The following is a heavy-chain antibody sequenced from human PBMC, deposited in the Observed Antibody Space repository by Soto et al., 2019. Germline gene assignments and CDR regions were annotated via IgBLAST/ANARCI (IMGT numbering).Heavy chain of an antibody. CDR3: VKDRDYGSGSLSFDY. J-gene: IGHJ4*02. V-gene: IGHV3-9*01. CDR1: GFNFDDYA. D-gene: IGHD3-10*01. CDR2: ISWISDNI. Sequence: EVQLVESGGDLVQPGRSLRLSCAASGFNFDDYAMYWVRQAPGKGLEWVSGISWISDNIGYAYSVKGRFTISRDNAKNSLYLQMNSLRAEDTALYYCVKDRDYGSGSLSFDYWGQGTLVTVSS.